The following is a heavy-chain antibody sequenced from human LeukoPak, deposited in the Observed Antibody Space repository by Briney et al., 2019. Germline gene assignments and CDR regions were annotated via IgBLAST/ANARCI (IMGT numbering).Heavy chain of an antibody. CDR2: IRQDGSKI. V-gene: IGHV3-7*01. CDR1: GFTFSTYW. Sequence: GGSLRLSCAASGFTFSTYWMSWVRQAPGKGLEWVANIRQDGSKIYYVDSVKGRFTISRDNAKNSLYPQMNSLRAEDTAVYYCARDYRLDAFDIWGQGTMVTVSS. CDR3: ARDYRLDAFDI. D-gene: IGHD1-26*01. J-gene: IGHJ3*02.